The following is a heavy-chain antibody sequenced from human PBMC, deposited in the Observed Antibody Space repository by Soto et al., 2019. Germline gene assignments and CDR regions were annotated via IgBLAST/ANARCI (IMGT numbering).Heavy chain of an antibody. V-gene: IGHV3-23*01. CDR2: ISGSGGST. Sequence: GGSLRLPCAASGFTFSSYAMSWVRQAPGKGLEWVSAISGSGGSTYYADSVKGRFTISRDNSKNTLYLQMNSLRAEDTAVYYCAKERPYPNYYGSGSYFDYWGQGTLVTVSS. CDR3: AKERPYPNYYGSGSYFDY. D-gene: IGHD3-10*01. CDR1: GFTFSSYA. J-gene: IGHJ4*02.